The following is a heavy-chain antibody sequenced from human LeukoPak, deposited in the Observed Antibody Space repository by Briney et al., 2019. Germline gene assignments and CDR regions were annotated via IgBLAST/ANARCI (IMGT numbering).Heavy chain of an antibody. CDR3: AAPGYYYDSSGYSNY. Sequence: PGGSLRLSCAASGFTFSSYAMSWVRQAPGKRLEWVSAISGSGGSTYYADSVKGRFTISRDNSKNTLYLQMNSLRAEDTAVYYCAAPGYYYDSSGYSNYWGQGTLVTVSS. J-gene: IGHJ4*02. CDR2: ISGSGGST. CDR1: GFTFSSYA. V-gene: IGHV3-23*01. D-gene: IGHD3-22*01.